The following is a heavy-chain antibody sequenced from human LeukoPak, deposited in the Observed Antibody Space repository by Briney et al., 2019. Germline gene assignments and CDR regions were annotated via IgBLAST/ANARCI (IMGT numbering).Heavy chain of an antibody. J-gene: IGHJ5*02. Sequence: PSETLSLTCTVSGGSISSGSYYWSWIRQPAGKGLEWIGRIYTSGSTNYNPSLKSRVTISVDTSKNQFSLKLSSVTAADTAVYYCAREIGYCSSTSCYVNWWFDPWGQGTLVTVSS. V-gene: IGHV4-61*02. D-gene: IGHD2-2*01. CDR2: IYTSGST. CDR3: AREIGYCSSTSCYVNWWFDP. CDR1: GGSISSGSYY.